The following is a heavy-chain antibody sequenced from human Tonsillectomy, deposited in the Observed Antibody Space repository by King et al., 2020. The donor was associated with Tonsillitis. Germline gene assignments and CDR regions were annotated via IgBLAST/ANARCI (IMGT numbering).Heavy chain of an antibody. Sequence: QLQESGPGLVKPSETLSLTCTVSGGSISSSSYYWGWIRQPPGKGLEWIGSIYYSGSTYYNPSLKSRVTISVDTSKNQFSLKLSSVTAADTAVYYCGLLWFWELDRYYYGMDVWGQGTTVTVSS. CDR1: GGSISSSSYY. D-gene: IGHD3-10*01. V-gene: IGHV4-39*07. J-gene: IGHJ6*02. CDR2: IYYSGST. CDR3: GLLWFWELDRYYYGMDV.